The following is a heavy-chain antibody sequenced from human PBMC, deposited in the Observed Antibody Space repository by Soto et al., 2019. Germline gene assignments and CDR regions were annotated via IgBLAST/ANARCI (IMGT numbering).Heavy chain of an antibody. CDR3: ASGVRYYDSSGYYYQNPGMDV. D-gene: IGHD3-22*01. CDR1: GGSVSSGSYY. Sequence: PSETLSLTCTVSGGSVSSGSYYWSWIRQPPGKGLEWIGYIYYSGSTNYNPSLKSRVTISVDTSKNQFSLKLSSVTAADTAVYYCASGVRYYDSSGYYYQNPGMDVWGQGTTVTVSS. CDR2: IYYSGST. V-gene: IGHV4-61*01. J-gene: IGHJ6*02.